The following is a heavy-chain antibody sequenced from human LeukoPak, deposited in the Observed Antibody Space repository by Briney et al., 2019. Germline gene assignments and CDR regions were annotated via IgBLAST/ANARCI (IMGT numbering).Heavy chain of an antibody. CDR1: GGFISSSSYY. CDR2: IYYSGST. CDR3: ARAQAMYPLYYFDY. V-gene: IGHV4-39*07. J-gene: IGHJ4*02. D-gene: IGHD2-8*01. Sequence: SETLSLTCTVSGGFISSSSYYWGWIRQPPGKGLEWIGSIYYSGSTYYSPSLKSRVTISVDTSKNQFSLKLRSVTAADTAVYYCARAQAMYPLYYFDYWGQGTLVTVSS.